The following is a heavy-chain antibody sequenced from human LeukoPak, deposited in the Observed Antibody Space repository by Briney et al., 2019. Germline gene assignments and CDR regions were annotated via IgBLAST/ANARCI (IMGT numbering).Heavy chain of an antibody. CDR3: AREVGVYYYDSSGYYPFDY. J-gene: IGHJ4*02. D-gene: IGHD3-22*01. CDR2: ISSSSSTI. Sequence: PGGSLRLSCAASGFTFSSYSMNWVRQAPGKGLEWVSYISSSSSTIYYADSVKGRFTISRDNAKNSLYLQMNSLRAEDTAVYYCAREVGVYYYDSSGYYPFDYWGQGTLVTVSS. V-gene: IGHV3-48*01. CDR1: GFTFSSYS.